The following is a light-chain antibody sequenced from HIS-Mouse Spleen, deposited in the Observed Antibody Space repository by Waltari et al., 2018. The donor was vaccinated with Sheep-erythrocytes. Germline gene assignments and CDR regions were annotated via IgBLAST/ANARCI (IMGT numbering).Light chain of an antibody. J-gene: IGLJ1*01. V-gene: IGLV2-8*01. CDR1: SSDVGGYNY. Sequence: SAPPQPPSASGSPGQSVTISCTGTSSDVGGYNYVSWYQQHPGKAPKLMIYEVSKRPSGVPDRFSGSKSGNTACLTVSGLQAEDEAAYCCSSYAGSNNYVFGTGTKVTVL. CDR3: SSYAGSNNYV. CDR2: EVS.